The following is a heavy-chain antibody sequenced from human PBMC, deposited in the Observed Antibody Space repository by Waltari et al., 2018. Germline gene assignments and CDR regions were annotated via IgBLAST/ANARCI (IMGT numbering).Heavy chain of an antibody. CDR1: GITFSSYT. V-gene: IGHV3-23*01. CDR2: ISASGGT. D-gene: IGHD1-26*01. J-gene: IGHJ4*02. Sequence: EVQLLESGGGLVQPGGSLTLSCAASGITFSSYTLRWVRQAPVKWLELVSTISASGGTFYADSVKGRFTVSRDSSKNTLSLQMNSLRAEDTAVYYCARGPAYYYFDYWDQGTLVTVSS. CDR3: ARGPAYYYFDY.